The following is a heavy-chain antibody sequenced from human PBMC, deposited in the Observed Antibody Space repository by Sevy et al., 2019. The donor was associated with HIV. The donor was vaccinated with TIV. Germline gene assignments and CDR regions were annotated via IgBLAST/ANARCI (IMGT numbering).Heavy chain of an antibody. V-gene: IGHV1-69*13. CDR2: IIPIFGTA. CDR3: ARSLAYCGGDCYDFDY. Sequence: SVKVSCKASGGTFSSYAISWVRQAPGQGLEWMGGIIPIFGTANYAQKFQGRVTITADESTSTAYMELSSLRSEDTAVYYCARSLAYCGGDCYDFDYWGQGTLVTVSS. CDR1: GGTFSSYA. D-gene: IGHD2-21*02. J-gene: IGHJ4*02.